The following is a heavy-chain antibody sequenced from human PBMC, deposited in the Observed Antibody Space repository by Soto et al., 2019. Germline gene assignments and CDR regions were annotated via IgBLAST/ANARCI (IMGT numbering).Heavy chain of an antibody. CDR1: GGSFSGYI. D-gene: IGHD1-26*01. CDR2: INHSGSA. V-gene: IGHV4-34*01. J-gene: IGHJ4*02. Sequence: QVQLQQSGAGLLKPSETLSLTCDVYGGSFSGYIWTWIRQTPGKGLQWIGQINHSGSANYNPSLKSRVTISVHTSKSQFSLELSFVTAADTAVYYCARGLISGSHYSGGWYYFDSWGQGTQVTVSS. CDR3: ARGLISGSHYSGGWYYFDS.